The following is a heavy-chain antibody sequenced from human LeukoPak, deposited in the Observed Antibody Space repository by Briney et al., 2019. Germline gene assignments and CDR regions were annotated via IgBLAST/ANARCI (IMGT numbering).Heavy chain of an antibody. CDR3: ATDSSGWYTT. D-gene: IGHD6-19*01. Sequence: SETLSLTCAVYGGSFSGYYWSWIRQPPGKGLERIGEINHSGSTNYNPSLKSRVTMSVDTSKNQFSLKLSSVTAADTAVYYCATDSSGWYTTWGQGTLVTVSS. J-gene: IGHJ5*02. CDR1: GGSFSGYY. CDR2: INHSGST. V-gene: IGHV4-34*01.